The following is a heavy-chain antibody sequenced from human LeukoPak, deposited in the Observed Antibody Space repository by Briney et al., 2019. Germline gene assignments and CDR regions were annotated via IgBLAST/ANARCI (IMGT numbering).Heavy chain of an antibody. CDR2: ITWNSGSI. J-gene: IGHJ3*02. Sequence: QTGGSLRLSCAVSGFTFDDYAMHWVRQAPGKGLEWVSGITWNSGSIGYAGSVKGRFTISRDNAKNSLYLQMNSLRAEDMALYYCAKGGYDSSGYYYNAFDIWGQGTMVTVSS. D-gene: IGHD3-22*01. CDR3: AKGGYDSSGYYYNAFDI. V-gene: IGHV3-9*03. CDR1: GFTFDDYA.